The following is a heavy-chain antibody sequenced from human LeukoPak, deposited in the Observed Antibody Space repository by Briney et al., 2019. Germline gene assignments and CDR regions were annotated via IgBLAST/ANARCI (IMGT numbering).Heavy chain of an antibody. CDR3: ARTKSEPTYGQHHGLDN. V-gene: IGHV3-11*01. D-gene: IGHD2-8*01. J-gene: IGHJ4*02. Sequence: GGSLRLSCAASGIRLSDHYMNWIRQAPGKGLEWLSYISSSGRTIAYADSVKGRFTISRDNAKNSLWLQMNSLRADDTAVYYCARTKSEPTYGQHHGLDNWGQGTLVTVSS. CDR1: GIRLSDHY. CDR2: ISSSGRTI.